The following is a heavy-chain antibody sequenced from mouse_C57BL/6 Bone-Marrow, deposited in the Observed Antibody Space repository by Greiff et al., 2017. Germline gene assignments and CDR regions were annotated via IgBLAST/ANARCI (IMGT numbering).Heavy chain of an antibody. J-gene: IGHJ4*01. CDR3: AVYYDYENYAMDY. CDR1: GYTFTSYG. CDR2: IYPRSGNT. V-gene: IGHV1-81*01. Sequence: QVQLKQPGAELVKPGASVKLSCKASGYTFTSYGISWVKQRTGQGLEWIGEIYPRSGNTYYNEKFKGKATLTADKSSSTAYMELRSLTSEDSAVYFCAVYYDYENYAMDYWGQGTSVTVSS. D-gene: IGHD2-4*01.